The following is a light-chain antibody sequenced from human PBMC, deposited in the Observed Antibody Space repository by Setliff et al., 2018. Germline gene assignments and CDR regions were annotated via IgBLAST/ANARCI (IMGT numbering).Light chain of an antibody. CDR2: EVS. V-gene: IGLV2-14*01. CDR1: SSDVGAYSH. J-gene: IGLJ1*01. Sequence: QSVLTQPASVSGSPGQSITISCAGTSSDVGAYSHVSWYQQYPGKAPKLMISEVSNRPSGVSYRSSGSKSGNTASLTISGLQAEDEADYYCMSYTTIRTYVFGTGTKV. CDR3: MSYTTIRTYV.